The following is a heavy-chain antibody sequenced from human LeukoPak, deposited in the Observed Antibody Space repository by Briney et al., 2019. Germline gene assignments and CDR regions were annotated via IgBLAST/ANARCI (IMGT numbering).Heavy chain of an antibody. CDR3: ASIDSSGPQLFDY. Sequence: GGSLRLSCAASGFTFSSYAMHWVRQAPGKGLEWVAVISYDGSNKYYADSVKGRFTISRDNSKSTLYLQMNSLRAEDTAVYYCASIDSSGPQLFDYWGQGTLVTVSS. CDR2: ISYDGSNK. CDR1: GFTFSSYA. D-gene: IGHD3-22*01. V-gene: IGHV3-30-3*01. J-gene: IGHJ4*02.